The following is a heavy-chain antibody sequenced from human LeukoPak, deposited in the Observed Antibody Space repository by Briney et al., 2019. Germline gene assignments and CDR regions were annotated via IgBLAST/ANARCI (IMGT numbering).Heavy chain of an antibody. Sequence: SCKASGFTFTSSAVHWVRQAPGKGLEWVAVIWYDGSNKYYADSVKGRFTISRDNAQNSLFLQLNSLRAEDTAVYYCARDPYSSGWYKDAFDIWGQGTMVTVSS. V-gene: IGHV3-33*01. CDR1: GFTFTSSA. D-gene: IGHD6-19*01. CDR2: IWYDGSNK. CDR3: ARDPYSSGWYKDAFDI. J-gene: IGHJ3*02.